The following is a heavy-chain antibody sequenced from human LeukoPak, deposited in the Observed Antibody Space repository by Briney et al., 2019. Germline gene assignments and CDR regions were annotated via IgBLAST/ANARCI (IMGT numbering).Heavy chain of an antibody. J-gene: IGHJ4*02. Sequence: GRSLRLSCAASGFTFSSYGMHWVRQAPGKGLEWVAVIWYDGSNKYYADSVKGRFTISRDNSKNTLYLQMNSLRAEDTAVYYCARGDDYGDFDYFDYWGQGTLVTVSS. CDR3: ARGDDYGDFDYFDY. CDR1: GFTFSSYG. D-gene: IGHD4-17*01. CDR2: IWYDGSNK. V-gene: IGHV3-33*01.